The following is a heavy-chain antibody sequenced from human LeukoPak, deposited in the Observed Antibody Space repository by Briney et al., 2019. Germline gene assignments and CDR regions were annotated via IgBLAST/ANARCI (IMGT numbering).Heavy chain of an antibody. J-gene: IGHJ4*02. D-gene: IGHD4-17*01. CDR3: ARDKSYGDSEDY. CDR2: INQDGSQK. Sequence: GGSLRLSCAASAFTLSNYWMSWVRQAPGKGLEWVANINQDGSQKYYVDSVKGRFTISRDNAKNSLYLQMNSLRAEDTAVYYCARDKSYGDSEDYWGQGTLVTASS. V-gene: IGHV3-7*05. CDR1: AFTLSNYW.